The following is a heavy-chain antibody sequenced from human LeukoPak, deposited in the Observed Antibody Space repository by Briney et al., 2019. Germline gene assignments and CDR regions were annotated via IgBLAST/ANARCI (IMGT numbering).Heavy chain of an antibody. D-gene: IGHD2-15*01. V-gene: IGHV1-69*05. J-gene: IGHJ5*02. CDR2: IIPIFGTA. Sequence: ASVKVSCKASGGTFSSYAISWVRQAPGQGLGWMGRIIPIFGTANYAQKFQGRVTITTDESTSTAYMELSSLRSEDTAVYYCARDRPRWPFDPWGQGTLVTVSS. CDR1: GGTFSSYA. CDR3: ARDRPRWPFDP.